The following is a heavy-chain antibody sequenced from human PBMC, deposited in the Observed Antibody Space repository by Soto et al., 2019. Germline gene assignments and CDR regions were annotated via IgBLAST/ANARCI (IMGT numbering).Heavy chain of an antibody. V-gene: IGHV3-23*01. Sequence: GGSLRLSCAASGFPFGAHGMAWVRQSPGKGLQWVSSINLSGALTYYIESVKGRFTISRDNSEHTLYLQMNSLRVDDTALYYCTKDAEAYDFAFDKWGQGTMVTVSS. CDR2: INLSGALT. CDR3: TKDAEAYDFAFDK. J-gene: IGHJ3*02. CDR1: GFPFGAHG. D-gene: IGHD3-3*01.